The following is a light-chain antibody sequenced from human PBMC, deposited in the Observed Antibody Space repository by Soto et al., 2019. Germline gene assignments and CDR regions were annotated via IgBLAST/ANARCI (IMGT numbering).Light chain of an antibody. CDR2: GAS. J-gene: IGKJ5*01. CDR1: QNIYKW. Sequence: DIQMTQSPSTLSASIGDRVTITCRASQNIYKWLAWYQQKPRKAPEVLIFGASTLQSGVPSRFSGSGSGTEFTLTISSLQPEDFATYYCQQLMSYPITFGQGTRLEIK. V-gene: IGKV1-9*01. CDR3: QQLMSYPIT.